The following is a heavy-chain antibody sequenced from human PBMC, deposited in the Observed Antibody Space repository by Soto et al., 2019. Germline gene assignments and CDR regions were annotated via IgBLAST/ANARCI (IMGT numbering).Heavy chain of an antibody. CDR2: IYYSGST. V-gene: IGHV4-30-4*01. CDR3: ARVNYYDSSGYGLDY. J-gene: IGHJ4*02. D-gene: IGHD3-22*01. Sequence: QVQLQESGPGLVKPSQTLSLTCTVSGGSISSVDYYWSWIRQPPGKGLEWIGYIYYSGSTYYNPSLKSRVTTSVDTSKHQVSLKLSSVTAADTAVYYCARVNYYDSSGYGLDYWGQGTLVTVSS. CDR1: GGSISSVDYY.